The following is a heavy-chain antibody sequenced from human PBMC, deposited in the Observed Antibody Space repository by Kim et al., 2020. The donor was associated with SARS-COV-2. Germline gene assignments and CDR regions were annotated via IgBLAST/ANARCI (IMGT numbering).Heavy chain of an antibody. CDR1: GYTFTGYY. CDR3: AREDPTYYDFF. V-gene: IGHV1-2*06. J-gene: IGHJ4*02. D-gene: IGHD3-3*01. CDR2: INSHSGGT. Sequence: ASVKVSCKASGYTFTGYYMHWVRQAPGQGLEWMGRINSHSGGTNYAQKFQGRVTMTRDTFISTAYMELSRLRSDDTAVFYCAREDPTYYDFFWGQGTLVT.